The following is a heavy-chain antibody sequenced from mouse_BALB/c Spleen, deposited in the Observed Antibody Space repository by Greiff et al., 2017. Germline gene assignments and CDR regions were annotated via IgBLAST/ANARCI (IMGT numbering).Heavy chain of an antibody. V-gene: IGHV2-6-5*01. CDR3: AKHGMDYGYEVYFDY. D-gene: IGHD1-2*01. CDR2: IWGGGST. J-gene: IGHJ2*01. Sequence: VHLVESGPGLVAPSQSLSITCTVSGFSLTDYGVSWIRQPPGKGLEWLGVIWGGGSTYYNSALKSRLSISKDNSKSQVFLKMNSLQTDDTAMYYCAKHGMDYGYEVYFDYWGQGTTLTVSS. CDR1: GFSLTDYG.